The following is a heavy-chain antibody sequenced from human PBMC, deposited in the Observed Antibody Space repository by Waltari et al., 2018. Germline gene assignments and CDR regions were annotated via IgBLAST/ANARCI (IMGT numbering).Heavy chain of an antibody. Sequence: QLQLQESGPGLVKPSETLSLTCTVSDGSLSSSSYYWGWIRQPPGKGLEWIGSIYYSGSTYYNPSLKSRVTISVDTSKNQFSLKLSSVTAADTAVYYCARRSIGGYFDYWGQGTLVTVSS. CDR2: IYYSGST. J-gene: IGHJ4*02. V-gene: IGHV4-39*01. CDR1: DGSLSSSSYY. D-gene: IGHD3-22*01. CDR3: ARRSIGGYFDY.